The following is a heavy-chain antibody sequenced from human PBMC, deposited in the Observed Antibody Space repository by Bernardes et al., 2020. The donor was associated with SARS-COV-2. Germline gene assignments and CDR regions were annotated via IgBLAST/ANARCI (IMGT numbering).Heavy chain of an antibody. Sequence: SETLSLTCAIYGGSFSDYYWSWIRQPPGKGLEWIGEINHSGGTNYNPSLKSRVTISLDMSRNQFSLRMTSLTAADTAVYYCAGALGGEQNPDHWGQGTLVTVYS. V-gene: IGHV4-34*01. J-gene: IGHJ4*02. CDR3: AGALGGEQNPDH. CDR2: INHSGGT. CDR1: GGSFSDYY. D-gene: IGHD1-26*01.